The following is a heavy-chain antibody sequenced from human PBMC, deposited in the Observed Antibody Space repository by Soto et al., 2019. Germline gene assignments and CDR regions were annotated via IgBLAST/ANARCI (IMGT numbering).Heavy chain of an antibody. J-gene: IGHJ5*02. CDR1: GYTFTSYG. Sequence: ASVKVSCKASGYTFTSYGISWVRQAPGQGLEWIGWISSYNGNTNYAQKLQGRVTMTTDTSTSTAYIELRSLRSDDTAVYYCAREPPLYYDFWSGYYTRWFDPWGQGTLVTVSS. V-gene: IGHV1-18*01. CDR2: ISSYNGNT. CDR3: AREPPLYYDFWSGYYTRWFDP. D-gene: IGHD3-3*01.